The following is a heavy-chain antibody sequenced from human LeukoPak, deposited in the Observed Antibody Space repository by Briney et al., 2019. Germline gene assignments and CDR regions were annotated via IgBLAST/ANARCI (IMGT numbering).Heavy chain of an antibody. V-gene: IGHV4-39*07. CDR3: ARDRLYSSGYYEDY. CDR1: GGSIRSSTYY. D-gene: IGHD3-22*01. J-gene: IGHJ4*02. Sequence: PSETLSLTCTVSGGSIRSSTYYWGWIRQPPGKGLEWIGSIYYSGSTYYNPSLKSRVTISVDTSKNQFSLKLSSVTAADTAVYYCARDRLYSSGYYEDYWGQGTLVTVSS. CDR2: IYYSGST.